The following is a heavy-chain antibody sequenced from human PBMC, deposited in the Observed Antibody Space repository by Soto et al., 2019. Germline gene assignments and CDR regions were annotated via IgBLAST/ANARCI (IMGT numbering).Heavy chain of an antibody. J-gene: IGHJ5*02. CDR1: GYSFTSHW. CDR3: ARGVLGGDNWFDP. Sequence: GESLKISCKGSGYSFTSHWIGWVRQMPGRGLEWMGIIYPGDSDTRYSPSLQGQVTISADKSISTAYLQWSSLKASDTAMYYCARGVLGGDNWFDPWGQGTLVTVSS. V-gene: IGHV5-51*01. CDR2: IYPGDSDT. D-gene: IGHD3-16*01.